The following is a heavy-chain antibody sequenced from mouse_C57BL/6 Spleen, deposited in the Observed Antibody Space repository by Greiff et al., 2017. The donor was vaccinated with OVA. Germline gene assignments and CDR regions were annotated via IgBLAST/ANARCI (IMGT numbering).Heavy chain of an antibody. D-gene: IGHD2-3*01. CDR3: ARGDDGYSFYWYFDV. CDR2: INPNNGGT. V-gene: IGHV1-18*01. Sequence: EVQLQQSGPELVKPGASVKIPCKASGYTFTDYNMDWVKQSHGKSLEWIGDINPNNGGTIYNQKFKGKATLTVDKSSSTAYMELRSLTSEDTAVYYCARGDDGYSFYWYFDVWGTGTTVTVSS. J-gene: IGHJ1*03. CDR1: GYTFTDYN.